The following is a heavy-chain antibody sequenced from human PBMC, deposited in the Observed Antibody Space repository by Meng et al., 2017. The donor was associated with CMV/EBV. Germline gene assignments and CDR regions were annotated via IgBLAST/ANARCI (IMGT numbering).Heavy chain of an antibody. CDR3: ARSAGTRYYYYGMDV. J-gene: IGHJ6*02. Sequence: SETLSLTCTVSGGSISSYYWSWIRQPPGKGLEWIGYTYYSGSTNYNPSLKSRVTISVDTSKNQFSLKLSSVTAADTAVYYCARSAGTRYYYYGMDVWGQGTTVTVSS. V-gene: IGHV4-59*01. CDR2: TYYSGST. CDR1: GGSISSYY. D-gene: IGHD1-26*01.